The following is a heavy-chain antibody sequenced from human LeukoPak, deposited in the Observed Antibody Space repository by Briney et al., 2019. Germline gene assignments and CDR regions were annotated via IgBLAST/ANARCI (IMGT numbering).Heavy chain of an antibody. CDR2: IYTSGST. CDR3: ARDLAGYYDFWSGYYAALGAFDI. CDR1: GGSISSYY. J-gene: IGHJ3*02. V-gene: IGHV4-4*07. Sequence: PSETLSLTCTVSGGSISSYYWSWIRQPAGKGLEWIGRIYTSGSTNYNPSLKSRVTMSVATSKNQFSLKLSSVTAADTAVYYCARDLAGYYDFWSGYYAALGAFDIWGQGTMVTVSS. D-gene: IGHD3-3*01.